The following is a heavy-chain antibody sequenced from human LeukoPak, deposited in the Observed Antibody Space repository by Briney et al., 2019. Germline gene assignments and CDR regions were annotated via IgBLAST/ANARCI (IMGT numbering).Heavy chain of an antibody. V-gene: IGHV3-33*06. Sequence: PGGSLRLSCAASGFTFSSYGMHWVRQAPGKGLEWVAVIWYDGSNKYYADSVKGRLTISRENSKNTLYLQMNSLRAEDTAVYYCAKTVSHYYYYMDVWGKGTTVTVSS. D-gene: IGHD4-17*01. CDR2: IWYDGSNK. CDR1: GFTFSSYG. CDR3: AKTVSHYYYYMDV. J-gene: IGHJ6*03.